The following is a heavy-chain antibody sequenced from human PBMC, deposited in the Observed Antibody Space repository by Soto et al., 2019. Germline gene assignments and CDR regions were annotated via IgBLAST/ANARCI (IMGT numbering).Heavy chain of an antibody. CDR3: ARHALKHEFDL. V-gene: IGHV4-39*01. CDR1: GVSISSSSHY. Sequence: ASETLSLTCSVAGVSISSSSHYWAWIRQAPGQGLEWIGSGYQSGNTYYNPSLKNRVALSVDTSTNQISLRVRSVTAADTGVYFCARHALKHEFDLWGPGTPVTVSP. CDR2: GYQSGNT. J-gene: IGHJ4*02.